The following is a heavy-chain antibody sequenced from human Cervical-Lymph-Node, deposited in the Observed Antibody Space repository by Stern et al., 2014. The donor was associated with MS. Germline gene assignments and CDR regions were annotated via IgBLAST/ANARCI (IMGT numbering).Heavy chain of an antibody. CDR3: ARDSGRYYASY. V-gene: IGHV3-11*01. Sequence: VQLVESGGGLVTPGGSLRLSCAASGFTFRDYYMSWIPQAPGKGLEWVSYMSSSGITIYYADSVKGRFTISRDNAKNSLYLQMNSLRAEDTAVYYCARDSGRYYASYWGQGTLVTVSS. J-gene: IGHJ4*02. CDR2: MSSSGITI. D-gene: IGHD2-2*01. CDR1: GFTFRDYY.